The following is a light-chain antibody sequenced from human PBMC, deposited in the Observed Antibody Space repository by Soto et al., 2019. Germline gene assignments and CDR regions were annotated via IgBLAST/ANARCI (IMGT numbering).Light chain of an antibody. CDR3: QKYDTTPLT. CDR1: QSVLYNSNNKHY. Sequence: DIVMTQSPDSLAVSLGERATINCQPSQSVLYNSNNKHYLAWYQHKPGQPPRLLIYWASTRESGVPDRFSGSGSGRDFTLNISRLQPEDVAVYYCQKYDTTPLTFGGGTKVEIK. J-gene: IGKJ4*01. V-gene: IGKV4-1*01. CDR2: WAS.